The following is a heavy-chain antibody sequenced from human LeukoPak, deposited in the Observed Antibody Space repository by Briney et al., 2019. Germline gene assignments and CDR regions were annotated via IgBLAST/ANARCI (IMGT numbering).Heavy chain of an antibody. CDR2: IQYDENYK. CDR1: GFSFSIYG. D-gene: IGHD4-11*01. V-gene: IGHV3-30*02. CDR3: AKGVATTSYADY. J-gene: IGHJ4*02. Sequence: GGSLRLSCAASGFSFSIYGMHWVRQAPGKGLEWVSFIQYDENYKYYADSVKGRFTISRDNSKNMLYLQMNSLRSEDTAVYYCAKGVATTSYADYWGQGTLVTVSA.